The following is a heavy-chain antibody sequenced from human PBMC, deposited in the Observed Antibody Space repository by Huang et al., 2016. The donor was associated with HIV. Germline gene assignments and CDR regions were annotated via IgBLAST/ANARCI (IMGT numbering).Heavy chain of an antibody. CDR3: ARNHDFWRGRMFAISYFDV. J-gene: IGHJ2*01. V-gene: IGHV4-39*01. CDR2: LYYTGKM. CDR1: GGSINTGRYY. D-gene: IGHD3-3*01. Sequence: QMRFQESGPGLVKPSGTLSLTCNVSGGSINTGRYYWGWIRQPPGKGLEWVGSLYYTGKMPCDPSLQGRLTLAADTSKNQFSLNLSSVTAADTAIYYCARNHDFWRGRMFAISYFDVWGRGTLVTVAS.